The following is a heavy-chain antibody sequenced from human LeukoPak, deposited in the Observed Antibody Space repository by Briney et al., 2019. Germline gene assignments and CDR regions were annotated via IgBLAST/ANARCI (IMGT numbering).Heavy chain of an antibody. J-gene: IGHJ4*02. CDR3: ARQVGSGWYDPFDY. D-gene: IGHD6-19*01. CDR2: IIPIFGTA. CDR1: GGTFSSYA. V-gene: IGHV1-69*05. Sequence: GASVKVSCKASGGTFSSYAISWVRQAPGQGLEWMGGIIPIFGTANYAQKFQGRVTITTDESTSTAYMELSSLRSEDTAVYYCARQVGSGWYDPFDYWGQGTLVTVSS.